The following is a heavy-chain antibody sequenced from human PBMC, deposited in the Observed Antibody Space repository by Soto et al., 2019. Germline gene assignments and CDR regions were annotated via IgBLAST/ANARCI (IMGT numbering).Heavy chain of an antibody. CDR1: GGTFSSYA. CDR3: ARGWGIYGEYWGGFFDY. D-gene: IGHD4-17*01. Sequence: QVQLVQSGAEVKKPGSSVKVSCKASGGTFSSYAISWVRQAPGQGLEWMGGIIPIFGTPNYAQKFQGRVTITADESTSTAYMELSSLRSEDTAVYYCARGWGIYGEYWGGFFDYWGQGTLVTVSS. CDR2: IIPIFGTP. V-gene: IGHV1-69*01. J-gene: IGHJ4*02.